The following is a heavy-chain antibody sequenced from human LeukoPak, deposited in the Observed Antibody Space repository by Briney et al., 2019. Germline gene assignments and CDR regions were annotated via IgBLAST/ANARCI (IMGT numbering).Heavy chain of an antibody. J-gene: IGHJ4*02. CDR1: GFNFGIYG. CDR3: ARADPDYGDY. V-gene: IGHV3-7*01. Sequence: GGSLRLSCTASGFNFGIYGMHWVRQASGKGLEWVANIKQDGSEKYYVDSVKGRFTISRDNAKNSLYLQMNSLRAEDTAVYYCARADPDYGDYWGQGTLVTVSS. CDR2: IKQDGSEK.